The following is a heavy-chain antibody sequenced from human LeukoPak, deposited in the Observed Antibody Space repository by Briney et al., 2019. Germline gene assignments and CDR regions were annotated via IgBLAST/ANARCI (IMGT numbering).Heavy chain of an antibody. Sequence: GGSLRLSCAVSGFTFSSYSMTWVRQAPGKGLEWVSSISSSGTYKYYADSVKGRFTISRDNAKNSLYLQMNSLRAEDTAVYYCAQGKDSAAGATNDYTGQRTLVTVSS. CDR2: ISSSGTYK. CDR3: AQGKDSAAGATNDY. V-gene: IGHV3-21*01. CDR1: GFTFSSYS. J-gene: IGHJ4*02. D-gene: IGHD6-25*01.